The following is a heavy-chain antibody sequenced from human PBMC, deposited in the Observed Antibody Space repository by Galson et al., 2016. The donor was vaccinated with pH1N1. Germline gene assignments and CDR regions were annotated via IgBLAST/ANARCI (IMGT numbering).Heavy chain of an antibody. D-gene: IGHD4-17*01. Sequence: SLRLSCAASGFTFTSYAFHWVRQAPGKGLEWVAVISYDGSNKYYADSVKGRFTISRDNSKNTLYLQMNSLRAEDTAVYYCAKGDYGDYVGYFDVWGRGTLVTVSS. CDR1: GFTFTSYA. J-gene: IGHJ2*01. CDR2: ISYDGSNK. V-gene: IGHV3-30*04. CDR3: AKGDYGDYVGYFDV.